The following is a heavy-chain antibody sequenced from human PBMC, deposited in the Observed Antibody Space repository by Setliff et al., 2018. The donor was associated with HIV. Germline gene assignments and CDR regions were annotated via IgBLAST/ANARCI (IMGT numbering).Heavy chain of an antibody. CDR1: GFNFMFFA. CDR2: ISGSNSRT. V-gene: IGHV3-23*01. CDR3: ARDFSTYYSIDS. J-gene: IGHJ4*02. D-gene: IGHD3-22*01. Sequence: GGSLRLSCTAPGFNFMFFAMSWVRQAPGKGLEWVSGISGSNSRTDYVDSVKGRFTISRDKSKNTLYLQLNSLRAEDTAVYYCARDFSTYYSIDSWGQGTLVTVSS.